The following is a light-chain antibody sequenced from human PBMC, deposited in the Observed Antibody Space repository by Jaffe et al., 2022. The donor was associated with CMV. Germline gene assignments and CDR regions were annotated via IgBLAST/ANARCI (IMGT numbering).Light chain of an antibody. J-gene: IGKJ2*01. Sequence: IQLTQSPSSLSASVGDRVTITCRASQGLTSHLAWYQQKPGKAPKLLIYASSTLQSGVPSRFSGSASGTDFTLTISSLQPEDFATYYCQHLRTFGQGTNLEIK. CDR1: QGLTSH. CDR3: QHLRT. V-gene: IGKV1-9*01. CDR2: ASS.